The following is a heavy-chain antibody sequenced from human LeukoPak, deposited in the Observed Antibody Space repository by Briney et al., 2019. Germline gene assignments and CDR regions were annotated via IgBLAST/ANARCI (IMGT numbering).Heavy chain of an antibody. CDR2: ISGSGGST. CDR1: GFTFSSYA. D-gene: IGHD5-18*01. J-gene: IGHJ4*02. V-gene: IGHV3-23*01. CDR3: AKGPAMVPHFDY. Sequence: PGGSLRLSCAASGFTFSSYAMSWVRQAPGKGLEWVSAISGSGGSTYYADSVKGRFTISRDNSKNTLYLQMNSLRAEDTALYYCAKGPAMVPHFDYWGQGTLVTVSS.